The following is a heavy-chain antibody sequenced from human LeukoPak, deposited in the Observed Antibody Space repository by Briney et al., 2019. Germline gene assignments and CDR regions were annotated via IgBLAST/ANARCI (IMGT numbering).Heavy chain of an antibody. V-gene: IGHV3-30-3*01. Sequence: GGSLRLSCAASGFTFSSYAIHWVRQAPGKGLEWVAVISYDGINTYYADSVKGRFTISRDNSKNTLYLQVNSLRAEDTAVYYCARGTGFWSGDYYFDNWGQGTLVTVSS. CDR3: ARGTGFWSGDYYFDN. CDR2: ISYDGINT. J-gene: IGHJ4*02. CDR1: GFTFSSYA. D-gene: IGHD3-3*01.